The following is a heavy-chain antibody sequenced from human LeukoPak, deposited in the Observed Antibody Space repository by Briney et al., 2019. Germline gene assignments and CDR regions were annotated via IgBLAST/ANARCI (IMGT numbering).Heavy chain of an antibody. CDR2: ISYDGSNE. D-gene: IGHD2-15*01. CDR3: ARDGVEVAATPPYLSDY. Sequence: GGSLRLSCVASGFTFSRYAMHWVRQAPGKGLEWVAIISYDGSNEYYADSVKGRFTISRDNSEDTLYLQMNSLRAEDTALYYCARDGVEVAATPPYLSDYWGRGTLVTVSS. CDR1: GFTFSRYA. V-gene: IGHV3-30-3*01. J-gene: IGHJ4*02.